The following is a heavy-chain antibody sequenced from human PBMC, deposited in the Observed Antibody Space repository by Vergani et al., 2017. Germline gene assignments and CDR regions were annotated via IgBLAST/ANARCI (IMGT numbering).Heavy chain of an antibody. J-gene: IGHJ3*01. CDR1: GFSLTTAGEG. D-gene: IGHD3-9*01. Sequence: QITLRESGPTLVKPTQTLTLTCTFSGFSLTTAGEGGGCIRPPPGRALEWLAFVYWNDDERYNPSMEGRFTITKDTSKNAVILTMATMDPVDTATYYCVHRLDYFDWDGAFDVWGPGTMVTVSS. V-gene: IGHV2-5*01. CDR2: VYWNDDE. CDR3: VHRLDYFDWDGAFDV.